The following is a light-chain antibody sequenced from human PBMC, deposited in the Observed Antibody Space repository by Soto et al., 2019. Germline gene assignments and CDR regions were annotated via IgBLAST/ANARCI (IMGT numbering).Light chain of an antibody. V-gene: IGKV1-39*01. CDR1: QSISSY. J-gene: IGKJ5*01. CDR2: AAS. CDR3: QQTYNTPRIT. Sequence: DIQMTQSTSSLSASVGDRVTITCRAGQSISSYLNWYQQKPGKAPNLLIYAASNLQSGVPSRFSGSGSGTDFTLTISSLQPEDFATYYCQQTYNTPRITFGQGTRLEIK.